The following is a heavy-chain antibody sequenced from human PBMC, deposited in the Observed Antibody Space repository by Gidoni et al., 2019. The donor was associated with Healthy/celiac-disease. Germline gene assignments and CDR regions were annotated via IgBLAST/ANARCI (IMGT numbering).Heavy chain of an antibody. CDR1: GFPFDDYA. Sequence: EVQLVESGGGLVQPGRSLRLSCAASGFPFDDYAMHWVRQAPGKGLEWVSGISWNSGSIGYADSVKGRFTISRDNAKNSLYLQMNSLRAEDTALYYCAKGIEIVGAHFDYWGQGTLVTVSS. D-gene: IGHD1-26*01. CDR3: AKGIEIVGAHFDY. J-gene: IGHJ4*02. CDR2: ISWNSGSI. V-gene: IGHV3-9*01.